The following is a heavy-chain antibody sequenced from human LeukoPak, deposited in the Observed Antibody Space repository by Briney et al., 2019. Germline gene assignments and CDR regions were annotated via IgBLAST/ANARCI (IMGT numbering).Heavy chain of an antibody. D-gene: IGHD3-10*01. CDR2: ISGSADST. Sequence: GGSLRLSCAASGFTFSTYAMSWVRQAPGKGPEWVSAISGSADSTYYAASVKGRFTISRDNSKNTLYLQMNSLRAEDTAVYYCAKDIPIIWFGELLMEGADAFDIWGQGTMVTVSS. CDR1: GFTFSTYA. V-gene: IGHV3-23*01. CDR3: AKDIPIIWFGELLMEGADAFDI. J-gene: IGHJ3*02.